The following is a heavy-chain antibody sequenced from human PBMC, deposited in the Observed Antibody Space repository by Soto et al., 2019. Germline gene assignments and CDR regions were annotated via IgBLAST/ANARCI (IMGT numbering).Heavy chain of an antibody. J-gene: IGHJ6*02. CDR3: ARDKDRLQFGGNYHYILEV. CDR1: GGTFSNSA. V-gene: IGHV1-69*12. Sequence: QVHLEQSGAEVRKPGSSVKVSCKASGGTFSNSAISWVRQAPGQGIEWMGGLMPIFRTPDYAQKFQGRVTIPADESTSTAYMELSGLRSDDPAVYYCARDKDRLQFGGNYHYILEVWVQGTTVTVSS. D-gene: IGHD4-4*01. CDR2: LMPIFRTP.